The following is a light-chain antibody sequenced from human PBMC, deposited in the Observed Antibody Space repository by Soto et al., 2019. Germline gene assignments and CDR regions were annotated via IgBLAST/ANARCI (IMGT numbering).Light chain of an antibody. CDR1: QSISRY. CDR2: AAS. V-gene: IGKV1-39*01. J-gene: IGKJ1*01. CDR3: QQSYSTPLT. Sequence: DIQMTQSPSSLSASVGDRVTITCRASQSISRYLNCYQQKPGKAPKLLMYAASSLQSGVPSRFSGSGSGTDFTLNITSLQPQNFATYYCQQSYSTPLTFDQGTKVEIK.